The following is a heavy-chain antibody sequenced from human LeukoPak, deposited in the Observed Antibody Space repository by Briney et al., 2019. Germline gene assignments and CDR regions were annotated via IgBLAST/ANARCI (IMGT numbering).Heavy chain of an antibody. CDR3: ARDGPGGYNTPSLDY. CDR2: INTNTGNP. V-gene: IGHV7-4-1*02. Sequence: PMASVKVSCKASGYTFTSYAMNWVRQAPGQGLEWMGWINTNTGNPAYAQGFTGRFVFSLDTSVSTAYLQISSLKAEDTAVYYCARDGPGGYNTPSLDYWGQGTLVTVSS. CDR1: GYTFTSYA. J-gene: IGHJ4*02. D-gene: IGHD3-22*01.